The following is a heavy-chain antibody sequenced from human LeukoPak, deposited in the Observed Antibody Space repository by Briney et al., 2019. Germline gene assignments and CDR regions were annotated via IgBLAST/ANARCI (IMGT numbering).Heavy chain of an antibody. V-gene: IGHV3-73*01. CDR2: IRSKADSYAT. D-gene: IGHD3-22*01. CDR1: GFAFSGSA. J-gene: IGHJ6*02. CDR3: ARHVYDSGGFYSGMDV. Sequence: SGGSLRLSCAASGFAFSGSAMHWVRQASGNGLEWVGRIRSKADSYATAYAASVKGRFTISRDDSNNTAYLQMNSLKTEDTAVYYCARHVYDSGGFYSGMDVWGQGTTVTVSS.